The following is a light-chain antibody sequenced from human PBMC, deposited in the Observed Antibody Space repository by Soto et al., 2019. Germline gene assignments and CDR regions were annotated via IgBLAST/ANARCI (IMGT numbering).Light chain of an antibody. CDR2: KAS. CDR1: QSISSW. J-gene: IGKJ1*01. CDR3: QQYNSYPLT. V-gene: IGKV1-5*03. Sequence: DIQMTQSPSTLSASVGDRXTITCRASQSISSWLAWYQQKPGKAPKLLIYKASSLESGVPSRFSGSGSGTEFTLTISSLQPDDFATYYCQQYNSYPLTFGQGTKVEIK.